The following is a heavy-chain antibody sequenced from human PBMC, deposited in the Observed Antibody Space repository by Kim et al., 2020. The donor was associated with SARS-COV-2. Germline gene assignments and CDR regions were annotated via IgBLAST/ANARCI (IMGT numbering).Heavy chain of an antibody. Sequence: YADSVKGRFTISRDNSKNTLYLQMNSLRADDTAIYYCARPDARYNKFVFDYWGQGTLVTVSS. CDR3: ARPDARYNKFVFDY. J-gene: IGHJ4*02. V-gene: IGHV3-33*01. D-gene: IGHD4-4*01.